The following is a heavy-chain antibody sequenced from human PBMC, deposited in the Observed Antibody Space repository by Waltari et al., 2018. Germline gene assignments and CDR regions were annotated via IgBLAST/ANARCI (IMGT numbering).Heavy chain of an antibody. J-gene: IGHJ4*02. CDR1: GGSFSGYY. CDR3: ARGRGRGTSCYSP. Sequence: QVQLQQWGAGLLKPSETLSLTCAVYGGSFSGYYWSWIRQPPGKGLGWIGKINHSGSPNYNPSLKSRFTISVDTSTTQCSLKLSSVTAADTAVYYCARGRGRGTSCYSPWGQGTLVTVSS. V-gene: IGHV4-34*01. CDR2: INHSGSP. D-gene: IGHD2-2*02.